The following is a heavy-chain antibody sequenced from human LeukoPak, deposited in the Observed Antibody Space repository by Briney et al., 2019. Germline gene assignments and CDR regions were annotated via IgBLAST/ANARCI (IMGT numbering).Heavy chain of an antibody. CDR1: GYTFTRYG. J-gene: IGHJ4*02. CDR3: ARDIGHCSGGSCSPYCDY. D-gene: IGHD2-15*01. V-gene: IGHV1-18*04. CDR2: ISAYNGDT. Sequence: ASVKVSCKASGYTFTRYGISWLRQAPGQGLEWMGWISAYNGDTNYAQKLQGRVTMTTDTSTSTAYMELRRLISDDTAVYYCARDIGHCSGGSCSPYCDYWGQGTLVTVSS.